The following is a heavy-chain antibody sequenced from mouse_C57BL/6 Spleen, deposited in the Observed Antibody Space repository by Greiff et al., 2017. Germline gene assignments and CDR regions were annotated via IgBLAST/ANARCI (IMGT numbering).Heavy chain of an antibody. CDR1: GYTFTNYW. D-gene: IGHD1-1*01. J-gene: IGHJ4*01. Sequence: QVQLQQSGAELVRPGTSVKMSCKASGYTFTNYWIGWAKQRPGHGLEWIGDIYPGGGYTNYNEKFKGKATLTADKSSSTAYMQFSSLTSEDSAIYYCARKGNPYGSSYRAMDYRGQGTSVTGSS. V-gene: IGHV1-63*01. CDR3: ARKGNPYGSSYRAMDY. CDR2: IYPGGGYT.